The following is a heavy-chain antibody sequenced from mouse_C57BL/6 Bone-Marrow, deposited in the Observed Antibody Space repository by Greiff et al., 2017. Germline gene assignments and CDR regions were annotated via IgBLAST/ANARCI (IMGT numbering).Heavy chain of an antibody. Sequence: QVQLQQPGAELVKPGASVKLSCKASGYTFTSYWMHWVKQRPGQGLEWIGMIHPNSGSTNYNEKFKSKATLTVNKSSSTAYMQLSSLTSEDSAVYYCARYYGSYFDYWGQGTTLTVSS. V-gene: IGHV1-64*01. D-gene: IGHD1-1*01. CDR1: GYTFTSYW. J-gene: IGHJ2*01. CDR2: IHPNSGST. CDR3: ARYYGSYFDY.